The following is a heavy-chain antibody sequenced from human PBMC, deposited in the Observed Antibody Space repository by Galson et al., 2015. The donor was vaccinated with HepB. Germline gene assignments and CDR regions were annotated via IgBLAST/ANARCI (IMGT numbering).Heavy chain of an antibody. CDR3: AGSYSGSYFEHFDY. CDR1: GFTFSTYT. D-gene: IGHD1-26*01. CDR2: ISYDGSNK. Sequence: SLRLSCAASGFTFSTYTMHWVRQAPGKGLEWVAVISYDGSNKYYADSVKGRFTISRDNSKNTLYLQMNSLRAEDAAHYYCAGSYSGSYFEHFDYWGQGTLVAVSS. J-gene: IGHJ4*02. V-gene: IGHV3-30-3*01.